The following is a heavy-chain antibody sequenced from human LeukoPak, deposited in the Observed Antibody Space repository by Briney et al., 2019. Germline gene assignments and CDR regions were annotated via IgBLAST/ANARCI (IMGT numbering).Heavy chain of an antibody. J-gene: IGHJ4*02. D-gene: IGHD3-22*01. Sequence: PSETLSLTCAVYGGSFSGYYWSWIRQPPGKGLEWIGEINHSGSTNYNPSLKSRVTISVDTSKNQFSLKLSSVTAADTAVYYCARRRGLFNYYDSSGYFFDYWGQGTLVTVSS. V-gene: IGHV4-34*01. CDR3: ARRRGLFNYYDSSGYFFDY. CDR1: GGSFSGYY. CDR2: INHSGST.